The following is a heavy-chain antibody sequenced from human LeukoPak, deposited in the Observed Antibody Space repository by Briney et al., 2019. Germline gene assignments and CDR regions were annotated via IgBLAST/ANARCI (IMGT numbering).Heavy chain of an antibody. Sequence: SETLYVTCADSSYSISSISYWGWIRQPPGKGLEWIGTIYHIGSTSYNPSLKSRLTISVDTSNNQFSTRLCSLTTSNTPVYYCARVKAKLVRGYSGQDIDYWGHGTLVSV. J-gene: IGHJ4*01. V-gene: IGHV4-38-2*01. CDR1: SYSISSISY. CDR3: ARVKAKLVRGYSGQDIDY. D-gene: IGHD5-12*01. CDR2: IYHIGST.